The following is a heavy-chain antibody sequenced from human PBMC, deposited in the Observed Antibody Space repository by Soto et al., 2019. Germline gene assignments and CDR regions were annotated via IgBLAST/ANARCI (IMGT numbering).Heavy chain of an antibody. V-gene: IGHV4-59*01. CDR1: GGSMSSYF. Sequence: PSETLSLTCTVSGGSMSSYFWSWIRQPPGKGLEWIGYIYYTGNTNYNPSLKSRVTISVDTSKNQFSLRLSSVTAADTAVYYCAREGYYDILTGYYHKWLDPWGQGTLVTVSS. CDR2: IYYTGNT. D-gene: IGHD3-9*01. CDR3: AREGYYDILTGYYHKWLDP. J-gene: IGHJ5*02.